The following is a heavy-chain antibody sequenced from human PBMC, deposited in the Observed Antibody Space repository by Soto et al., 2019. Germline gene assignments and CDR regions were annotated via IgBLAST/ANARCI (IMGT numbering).Heavy chain of an antibody. CDR1: GFSLSNARMG. CDR2: IFSNDEK. CDR3: ARMDRLGSSTSCYSSDWFDP. V-gene: IGHV2-26*01. J-gene: IGHJ5*02. D-gene: IGHD2-2*01. Sequence: SGPTLVNPTETLTLTCTVSGFSLSNARMGVSWIRQPPGKALEWLAHIFSNDEKSYSTSLKSRLTISKDTSKSQVVLTMTNMDPVDTATYYCARMDRLGSSTSCYSSDWFDPWGQGTLVTVSS.